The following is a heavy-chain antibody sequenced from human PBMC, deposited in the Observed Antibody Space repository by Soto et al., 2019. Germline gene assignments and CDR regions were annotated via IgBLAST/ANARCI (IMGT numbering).Heavy chain of an antibody. Sequence: PSDTLSLTCTVSGGSIISGDYSWSWVRQSPGKGLEWIGHIYNSGITYYNPSLKSRVVISIDTSRNQFSLRLNSLTAADRAVYFCARGVTVFGLVSRFWFDPWGQGTEVTASS. D-gene: IGHD3-3*01. J-gene: IGHJ5*02. CDR1: GGSIISGDYS. CDR2: IYNSGIT. V-gene: IGHV4-30-4*02. CDR3: ARGVTVFGLVSRFWFDP.